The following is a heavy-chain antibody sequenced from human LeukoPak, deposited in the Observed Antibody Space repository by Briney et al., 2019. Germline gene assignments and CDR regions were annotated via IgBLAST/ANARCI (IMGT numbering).Heavy chain of an antibody. CDR2: IGIDSGNT. V-gene: IGHV3-48*01. Sequence: GGSLRLSCAASGFTFSDYSMNWVRQAPGKGLEWISYIGIDSGNTNYADSVKGRFTISGDNSKNTLYLQMNSLRAEDTAVYYCARDTSGSPDYWGQGTLVTVSS. CDR1: GFTFSDYS. CDR3: ARDTSGSPDY. D-gene: IGHD1-26*01. J-gene: IGHJ4*02.